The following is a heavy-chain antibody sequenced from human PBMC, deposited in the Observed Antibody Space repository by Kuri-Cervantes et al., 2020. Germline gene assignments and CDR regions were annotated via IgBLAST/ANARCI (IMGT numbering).Heavy chain of an antibody. V-gene: IGHV4-39*01. CDR1: GGSISSSSYY. J-gene: IGHJ4*02. D-gene: IGHD1-1*01. CDR3: ARQVWGTLADY. CDR2: IYYSGST. Sequence: SETLSLTCTVSGGSISSSSYYWGWIRQPPRKGLEWIGSIYYSGSTYYNPSLKSRVTISVDTSKNQFSLKLSSVTAADTAVYYCARQVWGTLADYWGQGTLVTVSS.